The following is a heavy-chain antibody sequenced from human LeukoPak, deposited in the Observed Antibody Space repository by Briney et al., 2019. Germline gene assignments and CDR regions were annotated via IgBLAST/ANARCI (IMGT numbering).Heavy chain of an antibody. CDR3: AIPQGAWFDAFEF. D-gene: IGHD3-22*01. V-gene: IGHV4-4*08. CDR2: IHSTGST. CDR1: VGSINTYY. Sequence: SETLSLTCTVSVGSINTYYWNWIRQSPGTGLEWIGSIHSTGSTKYNPALKSRVTISLDTSKKQFSLQLTSVTAADTAVYYCAIPQGAWFDAFEFWGQGTMVTVSP. J-gene: IGHJ3*01.